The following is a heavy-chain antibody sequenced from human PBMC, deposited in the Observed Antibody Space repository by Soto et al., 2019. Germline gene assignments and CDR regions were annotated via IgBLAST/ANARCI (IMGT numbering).Heavy chain of an antibody. Sequence: PGGSLRLSCAASGFTFSDHYMDWVRQAPGKGLEWVGRTRNKANSYTTEYAASVKGRFTISRDDSKNSLYLQMNSLKTEDTAVYYCARVSPYYGTSEFDYWGHGTLVTVPS. CDR3: ARVSPYYGTSEFDY. CDR2: TRNKANSYTT. CDR1: GFTFSDHY. J-gene: IGHJ5*01. V-gene: IGHV3-72*01. D-gene: IGHD3-10*01.